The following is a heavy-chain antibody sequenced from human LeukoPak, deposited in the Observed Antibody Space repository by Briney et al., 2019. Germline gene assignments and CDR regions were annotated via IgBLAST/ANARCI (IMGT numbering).Heavy chain of an antibody. D-gene: IGHD3-16*02. Sequence: ASVKVSCKASGYTFTGYGISWVRQAPGQGLEWMGWISAYNGNTNYAQKLQGRVTMTEDTSTDTAYMELSSLRSEDTAVYYCATVNYDYVWGSYRPRYYFDYWGQGALVTVSS. CDR2: ISAYNGNT. CDR1: GYTFTGYG. V-gene: IGHV1-18*01. CDR3: ATVNYDYVWGSYRPRYYFDY. J-gene: IGHJ4*02.